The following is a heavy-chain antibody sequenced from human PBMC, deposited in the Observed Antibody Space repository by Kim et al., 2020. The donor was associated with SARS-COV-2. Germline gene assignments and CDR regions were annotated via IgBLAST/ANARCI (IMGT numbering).Heavy chain of an antibody. J-gene: IGHJ3*02. CDR3: ARLGSYGSGSYPAFDI. D-gene: IGHD3-10*01. V-gene: IGHV4-59*08. Sequence: SLKSRVTISVDTSKNQFSLKLGSVTAADTAVYYCARLGSYGSGSYPAFDIWGQGTMVTVSS.